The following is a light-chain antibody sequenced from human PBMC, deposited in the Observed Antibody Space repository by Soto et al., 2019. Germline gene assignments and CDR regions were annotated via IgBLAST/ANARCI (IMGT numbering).Light chain of an antibody. CDR1: QSVSSS. CDR2: SGD. CDR3: PQYGTLHIT. Sequence: VVKQSPDTLYFPPGGTANLSCRASQSVSSSVAWYQHKPGQSNRIVVYSGDKRAPGIKHRFSGSGSGTDFTLTIGRMEPEDFAVYYCPQYGTLHITFGQGTRLEIK. V-gene: IGKV3-20*01. J-gene: IGKJ5*01.